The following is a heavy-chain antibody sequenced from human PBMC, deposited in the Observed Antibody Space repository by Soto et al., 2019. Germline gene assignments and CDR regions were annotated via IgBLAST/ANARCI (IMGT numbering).Heavy chain of an antibody. J-gene: IGHJ4*02. CDR1: GGSISGDYY. Sequence: PSETLSLTCIVSGGSISGDYYWSWIRQSPEKGLEWIGYIYYSGSSYSNPALQSRLSMSLDTSKNQFSLKLRSVTAADTAVYYCARGGARWPGNFDSWGQGALVTVSS. CDR2: IYYSGSS. CDR3: ARGGARWPGNFDS. V-gene: IGHV4-30-4*08. D-gene: IGHD2-15*01.